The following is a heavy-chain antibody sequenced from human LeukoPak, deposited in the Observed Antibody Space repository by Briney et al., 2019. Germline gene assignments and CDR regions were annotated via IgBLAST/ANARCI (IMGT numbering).Heavy chain of an antibody. Sequence: PGGALRLSRAASGFSLRAYGVHRVRQGPGKGVEWVAVIWYDGTSKDYADSVKGRFTFSRDNSKNTLYLQMSSLTVEDTAVYYCARSQSSSLIDYWGQGTLVTVSS. J-gene: IGHJ4*02. CDR1: GFSLRAYG. CDR3: ARSQSSSLIDY. V-gene: IGHV3-33*01. D-gene: IGHD6-13*01. CDR2: IWYDGTSK.